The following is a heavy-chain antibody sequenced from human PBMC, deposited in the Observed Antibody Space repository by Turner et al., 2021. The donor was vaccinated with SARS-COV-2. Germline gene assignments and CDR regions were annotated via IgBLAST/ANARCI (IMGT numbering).Heavy chain of an antibody. CDR2: ISGSSFTT. CDR3: AKRDFADSNGYAPLFDY. Sequence: EVQLLASGGGLVQPGGSLRLSCAASGFTFSNYAMTWVRQTPGKGLEWVSGISGSSFTTYYADPAKGRFTISRDNAKNTLYLQMNSLRVEDTAVYYCAKRDFADSNGYAPLFDYWGQGTLVTVSS. D-gene: IGHD3-22*01. CDR1: GFTFSNYA. J-gene: IGHJ4*02. V-gene: IGHV3-23*01.